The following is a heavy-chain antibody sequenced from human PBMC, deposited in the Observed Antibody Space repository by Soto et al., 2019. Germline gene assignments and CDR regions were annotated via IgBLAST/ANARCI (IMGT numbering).Heavy chain of an antibody. CDR2: IYYSGST. J-gene: IGHJ4*02. V-gene: IGHV4-39*01. CDR1: GGSISSSSYY. Sequence: PSETLSLTXTVSGGSISSSSYYWGWIRQPPGKGLEWIGSIYYSGSTYYNPSLKSRVTISVDTSKNQFSLKLSSVTAADTAVYYCARHGLLELSRVGFGELLADPFFDYWGQGTLVTVSS. D-gene: IGHD3-10*01. CDR3: ARHGLLELSRVGFGELLADPFFDY.